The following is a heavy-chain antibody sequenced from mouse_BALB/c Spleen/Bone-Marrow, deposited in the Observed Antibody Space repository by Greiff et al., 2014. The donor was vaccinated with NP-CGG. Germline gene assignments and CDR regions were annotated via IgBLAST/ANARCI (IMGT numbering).Heavy chain of an antibody. V-gene: IGHV5-6-5*01. J-gene: IGHJ4*01. CDR1: GITVSSYT. D-gene: IGHD1-2*01. CDR3: ARHYGYADAMDY. CDR2: ITGGGTT. Sequence: EVQLQESGGGLVKPGESLKFSCAASGITVSSYTMSWVRQTPEKRLEWVASITGGGTTYYSDSVKGRFTISRDNARNILYLQVSSLRSEDTAIYYCARHYGYADAMDYWGQGTSVTVSS.